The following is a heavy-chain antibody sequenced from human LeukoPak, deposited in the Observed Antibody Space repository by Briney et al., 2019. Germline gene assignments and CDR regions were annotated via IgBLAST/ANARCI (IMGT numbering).Heavy chain of an antibody. CDR1: GGSISSGDYY. CDR2: IYYSGSI. CDR3: ARENPSGYYNRPIDY. J-gene: IGHJ4*02. V-gene: IGHV4-61*08. Sequence: SETLSLTCTVSGGSISSGDYYWRWIRQPPGKGLEWIGDIYYSGSIKYNPSLKSRVTMSVDTSKNQFSLKLSSVTAADTAIYYCARENPSGYYNRPIDYWGQGTLVTVSS. D-gene: IGHD3-22*01.